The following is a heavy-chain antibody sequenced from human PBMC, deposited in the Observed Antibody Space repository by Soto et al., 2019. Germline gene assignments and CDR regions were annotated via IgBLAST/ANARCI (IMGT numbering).Heavy chain of an antibody. Sequence: ASVKVSCKASGYTFTSYAMHWVRQAPGQRLEWMGWINAGNGNTKYSQKFQGRVTITRDTSASTAYMELSSLRSEDTAVYYCARGGLVVVPAADNWFDPWGQGTLVPSPQ. V-gene: IGHV1-3*01. CDR3: ARGGLVVVPAADNWFDP. J-gene: IGHJ5*02. D-gene: IGHD2-2*01. CDR2: INAGNGNT. CDR1: GYTFTSYA.